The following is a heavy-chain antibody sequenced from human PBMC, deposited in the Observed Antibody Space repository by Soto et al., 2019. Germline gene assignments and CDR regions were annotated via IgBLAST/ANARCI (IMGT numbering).Heavy chain of an antibody. CDR1: AFAFNSYA. D-gene: IGHD2-21*02. J-gene: IGHJ4*02. V-gene: IGHV3-23*01. Sequence: PGVSLRLSCVASAFAFNSYAMSWVSQATGMGLEWVSSIIGSGAITYYADSVKGRFTISRDNSKSTLYLQMNSLRVEDTALYYCAKDARDTGGNSGIDYWGQGTLVTFSS. CDR3: AKDARDTGGNSGIDY. CDR2: IIGSGAIT.